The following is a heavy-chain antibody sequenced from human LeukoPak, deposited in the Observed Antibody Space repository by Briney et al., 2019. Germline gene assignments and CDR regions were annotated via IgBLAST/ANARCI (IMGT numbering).Heavy chain of an antibody. D-gene: IGHD7-27*01. Sequence: ASVKVSCKVSGYTLTELSMHWVRQAPGKGLEWMGGFDPEDGETIYAQKFQGRVTMTEDTSTDTAYMELSSLRSEDTAVYYCARDLTGDPHYYFYYGMDVWGQGTTVTVSS. CDR2: FDPEDGET. CDR1: GYTLTELS. V-gene: IGHV1-24*01. CDR3: ARDLTGDPHYYFYYGMDV. J-gene: IGHJ6*02.